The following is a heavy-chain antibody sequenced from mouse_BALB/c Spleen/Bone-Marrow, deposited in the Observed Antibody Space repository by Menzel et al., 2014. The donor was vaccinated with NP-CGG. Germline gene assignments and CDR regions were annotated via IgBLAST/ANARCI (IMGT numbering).Heavy chain of an antibody. J-gene: IGHJ2*01. CDR2: IDPSDSET. CDR1: GYTFTSYW. Sequence: VQLQQSGAELVRPGTPVKLSCKASGYTFTSYWMNWVKQRPGRGIEWIGRIDPSDSETHYNQKFKDKATLTVDKSSSTAYIQLSSLTSEDSAVYYCARWGAYFDYWGQGTTLTVSS. V-gene: IGHV1-61*01. CDR3: ARWGAYFDY.